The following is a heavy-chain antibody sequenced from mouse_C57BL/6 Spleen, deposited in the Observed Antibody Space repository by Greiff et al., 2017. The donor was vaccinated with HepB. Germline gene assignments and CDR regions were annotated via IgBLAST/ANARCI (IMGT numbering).Heavy chain of an antibody. V-gene: IGHV10-1*01. J-gene: IGHJ4*01. CDR1: GFSFNTYA. CDR3: VRGDYYYGSYAMDY. D-gene: IGHD1-1*01. CDR2: IRSKSNNYAT. Sequence: EVQLVESGGGLVQPKGSLKLSCAASGFSFNTYAMNWVRQAPGKGLEWVARIRSKSNNYATYYADSVKDRFTISRDDSESMLYLQMNNLKTEDTAMYYCVRGDYYYGSYAMDYWGQGTSVTVSS.